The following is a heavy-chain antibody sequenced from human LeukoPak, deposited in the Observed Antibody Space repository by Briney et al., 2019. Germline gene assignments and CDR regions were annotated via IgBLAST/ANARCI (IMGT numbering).Heavy chain of an antibody. CDR1: GGTFSSYA. Sequence: SVKVSCKASGGTFSSYAISWVRQAPGQGLEWMGGIIPIFGTANYAQKFQGRVAITADESTSTAYMELSSLRSEDTAVYYCARDYYYDSSGYYYDNHFDYWGQGTLVTVSS. CDR3: ARDYYYDSSGYYYDNHFDY. V-gene: IGHV1-69*13. CDR2: IIPIFGTA. J-gene: IGHJ4*02. D-gene: IGHD3-22*01.